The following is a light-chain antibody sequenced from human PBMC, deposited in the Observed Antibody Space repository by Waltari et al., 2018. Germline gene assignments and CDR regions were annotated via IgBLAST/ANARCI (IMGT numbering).Light chain of an antibody. CDR1: QSIRSW. Sequence: DIQMTQSPSTLSASVGDRVTITCRASQSIRSWLAWYQQKPGKAPKLLIFKASSLESGVPSRFSGSGSGTEFTLTISSLQPDDCATYYCQQYNSYAWTFGQGTTVEIK. CDR2: KAS. J-gene: IGKJ1*01. CDR3: QQYNSYAWT. V-gene: IGKV1-5*03.